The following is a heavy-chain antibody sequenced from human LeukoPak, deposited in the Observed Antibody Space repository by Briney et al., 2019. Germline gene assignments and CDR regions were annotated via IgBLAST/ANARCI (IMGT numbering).Heavy chain of an antibody. J-gene: IGHJ4*02. D-gene: IGHD1-7*01. CDR1: GFTFSSYG. CDR3: AKVGKWNYFYFDY. CDR2: ISGGGVTT. V-gene: IGHV3-23*01. Sequence: PGGSLRLSCAASGFTFSSYGMSWARQAPGKGLEWVSGISGGGVTTYYADSVKGRFTISRDNSKNTLYLQMNSLRAEDTAVYYCAKVGKWNYFYFDYWGQGTLVTVSS.